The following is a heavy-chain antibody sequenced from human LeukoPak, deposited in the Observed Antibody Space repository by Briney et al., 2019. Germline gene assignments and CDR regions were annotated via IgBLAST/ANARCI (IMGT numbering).Heavy chain of an antibody. CDR3: ARPQTVGVVAAHFDY. J-gene: IGHJ4*02. Sequence: GGSLRLSCAASGFTFSSYWMSWVRQAPGKGLEWVANIKQDGSEKYYVDSVKGRFTISRDNAKNSLYLQMNSLRAEDTAVYYCARPQTVGVVAAHFDYWGQGTLVTVSS. CDR1: GFTFSSYW. V-gene: IGHV3-7*01. D-gene: IGHD2-15*01. CDR2: IKQDGSEK.